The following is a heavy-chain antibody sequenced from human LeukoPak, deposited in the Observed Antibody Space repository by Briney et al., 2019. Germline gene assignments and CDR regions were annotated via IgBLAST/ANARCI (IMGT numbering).Heavy chain of an antibody. D-gene: IGHD6-19*01. V-gene: IGHV3-30*02. J-gene: IGHJ5*02. CDR2: IRYDGSNN. Sequence: PGGSLRLSCVASDFTFSNFGMHWVRQAPGKGLEWLSFIRYDGSNNYHADSVKGRFSISRDNSKNTLHLQMNTLRPDDTAVYYCARTAVAWTLRWFDLWGQGTLVIVSS. CDR3: ARTAVAWTLRWFDL. CDR1: DFTFSNFG.